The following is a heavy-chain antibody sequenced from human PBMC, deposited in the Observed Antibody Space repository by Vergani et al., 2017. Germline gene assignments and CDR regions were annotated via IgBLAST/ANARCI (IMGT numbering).Heavy chain of an antibody. D-gene: IGHD5-18*01. V-gene: IGHV3-30*18. Sequence: QVQLVESGGGVVQPGRSLRLSCAASGFTFSSYGMHWVRQAPGKGLEWVAVISYDGSNKYYADSVKGRFTISRDNSKNTLYLQMNTLGAEATAGYCCAKGWGIGYSTFFDYWGQGTLVTVSS. CDR1: GFTFSSYG. CDR3: AKGWGIGYSTFFDY. J-gene: IGHJ4*02. CDR2: ISYDGSNK.